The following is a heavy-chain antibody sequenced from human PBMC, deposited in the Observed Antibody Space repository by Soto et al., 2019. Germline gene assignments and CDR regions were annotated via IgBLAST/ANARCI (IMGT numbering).Heavy chain of an antibody. CDR1: GFTFSSYA. J-gene: IGHJ6*02. V-gene: IGHV3-64D*06. CDR3: VKRWLLWSGWRYYGMDV. CDR2: ISSNGGST. Sequence: GSLRLSCSASGFTFSSYAMHWVRQAPGKGLEYVSAISSNGGSTYYADSVKGRFTISRDNSKNTLYLQMSSLRAEDTAVYYCVKRWLLWSGWRYYGMDVWGQGTTVTVSS. D-gene: IGHD3-10*02.